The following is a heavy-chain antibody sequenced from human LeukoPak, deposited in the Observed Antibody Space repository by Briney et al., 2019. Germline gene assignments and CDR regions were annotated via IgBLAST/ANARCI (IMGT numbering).Heavy chain of an antibody. CDR2: INWNTNST. J-gene: IGHJ3*02. CDR1: GFTFDDYA. Sequence: GGSLRLSCAASGFTFDDYAMHWVRQAPGKGLEWVSGINWNTNSTKYADSVKGRFTISRDNAKNSLYLQMNSLRAEDTAFYYCAKGSSGWSTDAFDIWGQGTMVTVSS. CDR3: AKGSSGWSTDAFDI. D-gene: IGHD6-19*01. V-gene: IGHV3-9*01.